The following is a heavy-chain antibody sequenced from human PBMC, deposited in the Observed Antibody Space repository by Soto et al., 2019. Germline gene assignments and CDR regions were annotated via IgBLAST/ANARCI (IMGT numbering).Heavy chain of an antibody. D-gene: IGHD5-12*01. V-gene: IGHV3-9*01. J-gene: IGHJ4*02. CDR3: AKDMGYDLSPLGYFDY. CDR2: ISWNSGSI. CDR1: GFTFDDYA. Sequence: PGGSLRLSCAASGFTFDDYAMHWVRQAPGKGLEWVSGISWNSGSIGYADSVKGRFTISRDNAKNSLYLQMNSLTSEDTALYYCAKDMGYDLSPLGYFDYWGQGTLVTVSS.